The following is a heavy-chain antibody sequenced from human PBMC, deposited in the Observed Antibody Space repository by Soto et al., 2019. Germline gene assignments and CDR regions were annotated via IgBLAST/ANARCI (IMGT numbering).Heavy chain of an antibody. V-gene: IGHV1-69*06. D-gene: IGHD5-12*01. CDR1: GGTFSSYA. CDR2: IIPICSTA. Sequence: SVKVSCKASGGTFSSYAISWVRQAPGQGLEWMGGIIPICSTANSPQQFQCRVTITADKPTSTAYMELSSLRSEDAAVYYCASSGGYSGSLDYWGQGNLVAVSS. CDR3: ASSGGYSGSLDY. J-gene: IGHJ4*02.